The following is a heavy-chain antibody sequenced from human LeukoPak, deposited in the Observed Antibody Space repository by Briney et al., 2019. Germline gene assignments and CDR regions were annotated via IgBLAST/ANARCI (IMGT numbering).Heavy chain of an antibody. CDR2: IYPVDSDT. D-gene: IGHD2-21*02. Sequence: GESLKISCNGSGYSFTSDCTAGVRQLPGKGLEWMGIIYPVDSDTRNTPPSQGQVTISAEKSISTAYLQWSRLKASDTAMYYCARSCGGDCQADYWGKGALVTVSS. J-gene: IGHJ4*02. CDR3: ARSCGGDCQADY. CDR1: GYSFTSDC. V-gene: IGHV5-51*01.